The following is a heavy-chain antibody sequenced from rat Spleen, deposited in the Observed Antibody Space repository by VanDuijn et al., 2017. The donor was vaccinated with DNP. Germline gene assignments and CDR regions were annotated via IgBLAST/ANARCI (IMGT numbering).Heavy chain of an antibody. CDR1: GFTFSNYW. Sequence: EVQLVETGGGLVQPGRSLKLSCVASGFTFSNYWMFWVRQAPGKGLEWISSIKTDGGDTYYSDSVRGRFTISRDNAKSTLYLQMDSLRSDDTATYYCTTTHYFDGWFPFDYWGQGVMVTVSS. CDR3: TTTHYFDGWFPFDY. D-gene: IGHD1-12*02. CDR2: IKTDGGDT. J-gene: IGHJ2*01. V-gene: IGHV5-58*01.